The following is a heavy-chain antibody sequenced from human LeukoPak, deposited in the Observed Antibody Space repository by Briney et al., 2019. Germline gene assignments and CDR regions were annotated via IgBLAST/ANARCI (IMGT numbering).Heavy chain of an antibody. CDR3: AREVVVVAATIDY. CDR2: IYHSGST. CDR1: GYSISSGYY. J-gene: IGHJ4*02. D-gene: IGHD2-15*01. V-gene: IGHV4-38-2*02. Sequence: PSETLSLTCAVSGYSISSGYYWGWIRQPPGKGLERIGSIYHSGSTYYNPSLKSRVTISVDTSKNQFSLKLSSVTAADTAVYYCAREVVVVAATIDYWGQGTLVTVSS.